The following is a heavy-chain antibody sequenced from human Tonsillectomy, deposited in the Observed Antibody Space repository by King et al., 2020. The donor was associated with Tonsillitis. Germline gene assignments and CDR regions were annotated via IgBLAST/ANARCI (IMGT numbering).Heavy chain of an antibody. Sequence: VQLVESGAEVKKPGASVKVSCKASGYTFTSYGITWVRQAPGQGLDWMGRISAYDGNTDYAQKLQDRLTLATEPSTSTAYMELRSLRSDDTAVYFCGRDCSSTSCYSDYWGQGTLVTVSS. CDR3: GRDCSSTSCYSDY. J-gene: IGHJ4*02. V-gene: IGHV1-18*04. CDR2: ISAYDGNT. CDR1: GYTFTSYG. D-gene: IGHD2-2*01.